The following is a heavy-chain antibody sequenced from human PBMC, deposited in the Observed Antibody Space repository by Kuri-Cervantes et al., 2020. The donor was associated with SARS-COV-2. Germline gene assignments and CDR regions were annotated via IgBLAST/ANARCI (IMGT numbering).Heavy chain of an antibody. CDR1: GYTFTGYY. CDR2: INPNSGGT. J-gene: IGHJ4*02. D-gene: IGHD2-2*01. CDR3: ARGVVGYCSSTSYKPCPYYFDY. V-gene: IGHV1-2*02. Sequence: ASVKVSCKASGYTFTGYYMHWVRQAPGQGLEWMGWINPNSGGTNYAQKFQGRVTMTRDTSISTAYMELSRLRSDDTAVYYCARGVVGYCSSTSYKPCPYYFDYWGQGTLVTVSS.